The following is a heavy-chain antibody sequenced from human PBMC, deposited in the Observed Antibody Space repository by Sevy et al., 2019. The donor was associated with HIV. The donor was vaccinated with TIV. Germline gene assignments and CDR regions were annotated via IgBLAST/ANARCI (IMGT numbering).Heavy chain of an antibody. V-gene: IGHV3-30*02. CDR2: INYDGSDK. D-gene: IGHD7-27*01. Sequence: GGSLRLSCATSGFTFSSYGIHWVRQAPGKGLQWVSFINYDGSDKKYGDSVKGRFTISRDNSKNTLYLQMNSLRAEDTGVYYCAKDPLISLGADLFDSWGQGTLVTVSS. J-gene: IGHJ4*02. CDR3: AKDPLISLGADLFDS. CDR1: GFTFSSYG.